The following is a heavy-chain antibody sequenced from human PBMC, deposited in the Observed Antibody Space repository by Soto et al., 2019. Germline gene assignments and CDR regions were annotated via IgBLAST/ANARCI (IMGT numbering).Heavy chain of an antibody. Sequence: SETLSLTCTVSGGSISSYYWSWIWQPPGKGLEWIGYIYYSGSTNYNPSLKSRVTISVDTSKNQFSLKLSSVTAADTAVYYCARQGYSYGALDYWGQGTLVTVSS. CDR3: ARQGYSYGALDY. CDR2: IYYSGST. D-gene: IGHD5-18*01. J-gene: IGHJ4*02. V-gene: IGHV4-59*08. CDR1: GGSISSYY.